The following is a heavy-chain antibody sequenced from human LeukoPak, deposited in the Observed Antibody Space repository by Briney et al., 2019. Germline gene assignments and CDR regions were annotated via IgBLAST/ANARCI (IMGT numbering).Heavy chain of an antibody. D-gene: IGHD2-2*03. CDR2: IYYSGST. Sequence: SETLSLTCAVYGGSLSGYYWSWIRQHPGKVLGWIGYIYYSGSTYYNPSLKSRVTISVDTSKNQFSLKLSSVTAADTAVYYCARLGSRKNWFDPWGQGTLVTVSS. V-gene: IGHV4-31*11. J-gene: IGHJ5*02. CDR1: GGSLSGYY. CDR3: ARLGSRKNWFDP.